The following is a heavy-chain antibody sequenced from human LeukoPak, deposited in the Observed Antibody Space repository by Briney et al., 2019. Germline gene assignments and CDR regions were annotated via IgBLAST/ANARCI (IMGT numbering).Heavy chain of an antibody. D-gene: IGHD3-10*01. CDR1: GFTFSSYS. Sequence: GGSLRLSCAASGFTFSSYSINWVRQAPGKGLEWVSSISSSSSYIYYADSVKGRFTISRDNAKNSLYLQMNSLRAEDTAVYYCAGCYGSGDYYYYGMDVWGKGTTVTVSS. CDR2: ISSSSSYI. CDR3: AGCYGSGDYYYYGMDV. V-gene: IGHV3-21*01. J-gene: IGHJ6*04.